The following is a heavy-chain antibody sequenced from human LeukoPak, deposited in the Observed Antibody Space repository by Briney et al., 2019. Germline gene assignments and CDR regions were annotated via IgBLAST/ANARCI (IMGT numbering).Heavy chain of an antibody. J-gene: IGHJ4*02. CDR3: ASARFTNSSGYYSDY. CDR1: GASTSTYF. V-gene: IGHV4-59*12. Sequence: PSETLSLTSTVSGASTSTYFWSCIRQPPGKGLEWIGYVYSSVSTNYNPSLKSRVNISVDTSKNQFSLKLSSVTAADTAVYYCASARFTNSSGYYSDYWGQGTLVTVSS. CDR2: VYSSVST. D-gene: IGHD3-22*01.